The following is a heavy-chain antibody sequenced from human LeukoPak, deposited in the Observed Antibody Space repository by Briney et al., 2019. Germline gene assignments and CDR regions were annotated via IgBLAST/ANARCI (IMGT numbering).Heavy chain of an antibody. CDR2: INPNSGGT. CDR1: GGTFSSYA. J-gene: IGHJ6*02. D-gene: IGHD5-12*01. Sequence: ASVKVSCKASGGTFSSYAISWVRQAPGQGLEWMGWINPNSGGTNYAQKFQGRVTMTRDTSISTAYMELSRLRSDDTAVYYCARVSGYYYYYGMDVWGQGTTVTVSS. V-gene: IGHV1-2*02. CDR3: ARVSGYYYYYGMDV.